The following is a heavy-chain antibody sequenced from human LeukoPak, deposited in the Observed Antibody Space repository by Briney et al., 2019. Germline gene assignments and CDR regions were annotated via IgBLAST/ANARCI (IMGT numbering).Heavy chain of an antibody. CDR3: ARATGLIFGVVTHIGDY. CDR2: INPSGGST. Sequence: ASVKVSCKASGYTFSSYYMHWVRQAPGQGLEWMGIINPSGGSTSYAQKFQGRVTMTRDTSTSTVYMELSRLRSEDTAVYYCARATGLIFGVVTHIGDYWGQGTLVTVSS. D-gene: IGHD3-3*01. V-gene: IGHV1-46*01. CDR1: GYTFSSYY. J-gene: IGHJ4*02.